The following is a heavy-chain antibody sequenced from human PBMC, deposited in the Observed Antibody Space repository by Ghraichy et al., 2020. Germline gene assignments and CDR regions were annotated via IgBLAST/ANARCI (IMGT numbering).Heavy chain of an antibody. CDR2: IYPGDSDT. D-gene: IGHD6-13*01. J-gene: IGHJ3*02. CDR1: GYSFTSYW. V-gene: IGHV5-51*01. Sequence: GESLNISCKGSGYSFTSYWIGWVRQMPGKGLEWMGIIYPGDSDTRYSPSFQGQVTISADKSIITAYLQWSSLKASETAMYYCARQWSSSSWYALSGFDIWGQGTMVTVSS. CDR3: ARQWSSSSWYALSGFDI.